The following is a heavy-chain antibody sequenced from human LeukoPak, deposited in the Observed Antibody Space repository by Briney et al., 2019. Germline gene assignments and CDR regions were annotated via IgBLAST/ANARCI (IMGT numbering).Heavy chain of an antibody. CDR1: GYTFTSYY. V-gene: IGHV1-46*03. Sequence: VASVKVSCKASGYTFTSYYMHWVRQAPGQGLEWMGIINPSGGSTSYAQKFQGRVTMTRDTSTSTVYMELSSLRSEDTAVYYCARAGGGVVVPAAISRGPKENIVYYYYYMDVWGKGTTVTVSS. D-gene: IGHD2-2*02. J-gene: IGHJ6*03. CDR3: ARAGGGVVVPAAISRGPKENIVYYYYYMDV. CDR2: INPSGGST.